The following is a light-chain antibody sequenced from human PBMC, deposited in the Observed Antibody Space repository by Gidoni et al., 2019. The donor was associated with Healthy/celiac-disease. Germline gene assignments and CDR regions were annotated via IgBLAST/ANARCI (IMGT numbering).Light chain of an antibody. CDR3: SSYTSSSTSV. V-gene: IGLV2-14*01. CDR1: SSDVGGYNY. Sequence: QSALTQPASVSGSPGQSITLSCTGTSSDVGGYNYVSWYQQHPGKAPKLMIYEVSNRPSGVSNRFSGSKSGNTASLTISGLQAEDEAYYYCSSYTSSSTSVFGGGTKLTVL. CDR2: EVS. J-gene: IGLJ2*01.